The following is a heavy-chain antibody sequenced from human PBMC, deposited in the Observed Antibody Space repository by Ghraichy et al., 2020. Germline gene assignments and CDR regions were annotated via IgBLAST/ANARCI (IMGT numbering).Heavy chain of an antibody. Sequence: GGSLRLSCAASGFTFSSYAMSWVRQAPGKGLEWVSAISGSGGSTYYADSVKGRFTISRDNSKNTLYLQMNSLRAEDTAVYYCAKVEGGYSYGWAYYYYGMDVWGQGTTVTVSS. CDR3: AKVEGGYSYGWAYYYYGMDV. CDR2: ISGSGGST. D-gene: IGHD5-18*01. CDR1: GFTFSSYA. V-gene: IGHV3-23*01. J-gene: IGHJ6*02.